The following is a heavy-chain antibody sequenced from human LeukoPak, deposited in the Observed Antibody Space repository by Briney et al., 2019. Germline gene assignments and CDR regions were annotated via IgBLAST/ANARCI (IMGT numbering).Heavy chain of an antibody. Sequence: PGGSLRLSCAASGFTFSTYAMSWVRLAPGTGLEWLSIIGGSAATTNYADSVKGRFTISRDNSKNTLYLQMNSLRAEDTALYFCAKGYDSSWYACMDVWGQGTTVTVSS. CDR2: IGGSAATT. D-gene: IGHD6-13*01. CDR3: AKGYDSSWYACMDV. CDR1: GFTFSTYA. J-gene: IGHJ6*02. V-gene: IGHV3-23*01.